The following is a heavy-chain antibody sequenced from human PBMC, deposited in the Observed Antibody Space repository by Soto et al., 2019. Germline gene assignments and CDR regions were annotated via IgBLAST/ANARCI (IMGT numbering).Heavy chain of an antibody. D-gene: IGHD3-10*02. Sequence: GGSLRLSCEASGFRFSNYWMSWVRQAPGKGLEWVASIKEDGSEEFYLDSVKGRFTISRDNAKYFLYLQLNSLRAEDTATFYCVKDLSFTVSGVTIRVDAYSGRGALDIVSS. CDR1: GFRFSNYW. CDR3: VKDLSFTVSGVTIRVDAY. CDR2: IKEDGSEE. J-gene: IGHJ4*02. V-gene: IGHV3-7*05.